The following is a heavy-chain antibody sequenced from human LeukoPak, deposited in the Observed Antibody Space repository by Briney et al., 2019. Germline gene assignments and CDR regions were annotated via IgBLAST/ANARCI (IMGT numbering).Heavy chain of an antibody. Sequence: GGSLRLSCEVSGFTFSSYAMSWVRQAPGKGLEWVSGISGSAGNTYYADSVKGRFTISRDNSKNTLYLQMNSLRAEDTGVYYCAKDLRSAWYYFDDWGQGTLVTVSS. CDR2: ISGSAGNT. CDR1: GFTFSSYA. CDR3: AKDLRSAWYYFDD. D-gene: IGHD6-19*01. J-gene: IGHJ4*02. V-gene: IGHV3-23*01.